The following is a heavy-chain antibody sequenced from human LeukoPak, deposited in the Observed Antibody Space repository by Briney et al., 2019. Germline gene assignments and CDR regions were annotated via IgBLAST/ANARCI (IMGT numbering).Heavy chain of an antibody. CDR2: ISSSGNT. J-gene: IGHJ4*02. Sequence: SETLSLTCIVSGGSTSGGNYYWGWIRRPPGKGLEWIGGISSSGNTYYNPSLKSRITISVNTSKNHFSLKLSSVTAADTAVYYCARLGAGPTYYDFWSGYSSFYFDYWGQGTLVTVSS. CDR3: ARLGAGPTYYDFWSGYSSFYFDY. CDR1: GGSTSGGNYY. V-gene: IGHV4-39*02. D-gene: IGHD3-3*01.